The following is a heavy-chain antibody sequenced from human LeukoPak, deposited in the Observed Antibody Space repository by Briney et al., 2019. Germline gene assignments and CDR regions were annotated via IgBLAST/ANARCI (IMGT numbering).Heavy chain of an antibody. CDR2: ISSSSSYI. J-gene: IGHJ6*03. V-gene: IGHV3-21*04. D-gene: IGHD3-10*01. CDR3: ARAVGSGSYRYYYYYMDV. Sequence: PGGSLRLSCAASGFTFSSYSMNWVRQAPGKGLEWVSSISSSSSYIYYADSVKGRFTISRDNSKNTLYLQMNSLRAEDTAVYYCARAVGSGSYRYYYYYMDVWGKGTTVTVSS. CDR1: GFTFSSYS.